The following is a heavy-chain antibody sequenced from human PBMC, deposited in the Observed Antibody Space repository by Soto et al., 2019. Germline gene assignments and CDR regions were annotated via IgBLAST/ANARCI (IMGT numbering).Heavy chain of an antibody. V-gene: IGHV4-31*03. CDR3: ARGLSSSWQDY. J-gene: IGHJ4*02. CDR1: GGSISSGGYY. D-gene: IGHD6-13*01. Sequence: SETLSLTCTVSGGSISSGGYYWSWIRQHPGKGLEWIGYIYYSGSTYYNPSLKSRVTISVDTSKNHFSLKLSSVTAADTAVYYCARGLSSSWQDYWGQGTLVTVSS. CDR2: IYYSGST.